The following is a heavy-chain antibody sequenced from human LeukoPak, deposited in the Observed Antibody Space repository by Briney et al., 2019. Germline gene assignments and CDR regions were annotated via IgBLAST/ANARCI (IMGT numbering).Heavy chain of an antibody. CDR2: ISSSSSYI. J-gene: IGHJ4*02. V-gene: IGHV3-21*01. D-gene: IGHD3-22*01. Sequence: GGSLRLSCAASGFTFSSYSMNWVRQAPGKGLEWVSSISSSSSYIYYADSVKGRFTISRDNAKNSLYLQMNSLRAEDTAVYYCARDAEDYYDSSGYQYYFDYWGQGTLVTVSS. CDR1: GFTFSSYS. CDR3: ARDAEDYYDSSGYQYYFDY.